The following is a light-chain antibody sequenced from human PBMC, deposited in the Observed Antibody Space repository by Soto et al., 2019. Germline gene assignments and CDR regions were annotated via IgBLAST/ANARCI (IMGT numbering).Light chain of an antibody. V-gene: IGKV1-5*03. J-gene: IGKJ1*01. CDR1: QSISSR. CDR3: QQYDSYFPT. CDR2: KAS. Sequence: DIRMTQSPSTLSASVGDRVTITCRASQSISSRLAWYQQKSGKAPKLLIYKASSLESGVPSRFSGRGSETEFILTISSLQPDDFATSYCQQYDSYFPTFGQVTKVEI.